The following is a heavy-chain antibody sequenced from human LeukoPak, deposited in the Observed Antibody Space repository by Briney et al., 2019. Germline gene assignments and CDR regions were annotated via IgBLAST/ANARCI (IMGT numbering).Heavy chain of an antibody. CDR2: ISYDGSNK. Sequence: GGSLRLSCAASGFTFSSYAMHWVRQAPGKGLEWVAVISYDGSNKYYADSVKGQFTISRDNSKNTLYLQMNSLRAEDTAVYYCARVVHCSSTSCYRVFDYWGQGTLVTVSS. J-gene: IGHJ4*02. V-gene: IGHV3-30-3*01. D-gene: IGHD2-2*02. CDR3: ARVVHCSSTSCYRVFDY. CDR1: GFTFSSYA.